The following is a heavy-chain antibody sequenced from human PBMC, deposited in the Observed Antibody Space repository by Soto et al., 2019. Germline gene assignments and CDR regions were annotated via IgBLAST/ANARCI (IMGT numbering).Heavy chain of an antibody. V-gene: IGHV3-66*01. J-gene: IGHJ4*02. Sequence: EVQLVVSGGGLVQPGGSLRLSCAASGFTVSSNFMSWVRQAPGKGLEWVSIIYSGGRTYYADSVKGRFTISRDDSKNTLYLQMTSLRADDTAVDYCASRRNPYGAYDYWGQGTLVTVSS. CDR2: IYSGGRT. CDR1: GFTVSSNF. D-gene: IGHD4-17*01. CDR3: ASRRNPYGAYDY.